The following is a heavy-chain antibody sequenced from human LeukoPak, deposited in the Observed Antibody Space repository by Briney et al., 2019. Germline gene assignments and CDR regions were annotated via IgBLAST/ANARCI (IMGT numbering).Heavy chain of an antibody. Sequence: SVKVSCKASGGTFSSYAISWVRQAPGQGLEWMGGIIPIFGTANYAQKFQGRVTITADKSTSTAYMELSSLRSEDTAVYYCARNGVPAGYYYDSSGYYYYYYYMDVWGKGTTVTVSS. J-gene: IGHJ6*03. V-gene: IGHV1-69*06. CDR2: IIPIFGTA. CDR1: GGTFSSYA. D-gene: IGHD3-22*01. CDR3: ARNGVPAGYYYDSSGYYYYYYYMDV.